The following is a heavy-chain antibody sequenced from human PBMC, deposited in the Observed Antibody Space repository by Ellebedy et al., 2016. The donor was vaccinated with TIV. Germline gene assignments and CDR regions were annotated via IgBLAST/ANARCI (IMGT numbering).Heavy chain of an antibody. CDR3: ARGRGGLRYFDCLGD. J-gene: IGHJ4*02. D-gene: IGHD3-9*01. CDR2: INPNSGGT. Sequence: ASVKVSXXASGYTFTGYYMHWVRQAPGQGLEWMGWINPNSGGTNYAQKFQGRVTMTRDTSISTAYMELSRLRSDDTAVYYCARGRGGLRYFDCLGDWGQGTLVTVSS. V-gene: IGHV1-2*02. CDR1: GYTFTGYY.